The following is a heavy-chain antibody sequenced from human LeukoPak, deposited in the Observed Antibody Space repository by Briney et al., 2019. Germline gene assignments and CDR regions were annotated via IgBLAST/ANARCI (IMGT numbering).Heavy chain of an antibody. CDR1: GGTFSSYA. CDR3: ARAGFGGQEQPDAFDI. J-gene: IGHJ3*02. D-gene: IGHD3-10*01. CDR2: IIPIFGTA. V-gene: IGHV1-69*05. Sequence: SVKVSCKASGGTFSSYAISWVRQAPGQGLEWMGGIIPIFGTANYAQKFQGRVTITTDESTSTAYMELSSLRSEDTAVYYCARAGFGGQEQPDAFDIWGQGTMVTVSS.